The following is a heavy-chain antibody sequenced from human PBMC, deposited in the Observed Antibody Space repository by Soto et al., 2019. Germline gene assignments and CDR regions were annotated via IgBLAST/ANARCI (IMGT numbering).Heavy chain of an antibody. J-gene: IGHJ4*02. V-gene: IGHV1-69*13. CDR2: IIPIFGTT. Sequence: SVKVSCKASGGTFSSYAISWVRQAPGQGLEWMGGIIPIFGTTNYAQKFQGRVTITADESTSTAYMELSSLRSEDTAVYYCASPAPFCSSTSCQVDYWGQGTLVTVSS. D-gene: IGHD2-2*01. CDR1: GGTFSSYA. CDR3: ASPAPFCSSTSCQVDY.